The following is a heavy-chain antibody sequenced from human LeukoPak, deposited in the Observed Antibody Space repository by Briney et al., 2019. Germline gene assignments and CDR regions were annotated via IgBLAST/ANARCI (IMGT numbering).Heavy chain of an antibody. CDR1: GLTFSNYA. CDR3: AKDDAPTYYYERHAFDI. Sequence: GGSLRLSCAASGLTFSNYAMTWVRQAPGKGLEWVSAISTNGDRTYYADSVKGRFTVSRDNFKNTLYLQMNSLRAEDTAVYYCAKDDAPTYYYERHAFDIWGQGTMVTVSS. J-gene: IGHJ3*02. V-gene: IGHV3-23*01. D-gene: IGHD3-22*01. CDR2: ISTNGDRT.